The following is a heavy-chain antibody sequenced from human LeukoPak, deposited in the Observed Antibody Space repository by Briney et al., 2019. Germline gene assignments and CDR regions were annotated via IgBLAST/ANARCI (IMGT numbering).Heavy chain of an antibody. CDR1: GFTFSSYA. J-gene: IGHJ4*02. CDR2: ISGSGGST. CDR3: ANLPASIVGATCSFDY. V-gene: IGHV3-23*01. D-gene: IGHD1-26*01. Sequence: GSLRLSCAASGFTFSSYAMSWVRQAPGKGLEWVSAISGSGGSTYYADSVKGRFTISRDNSKNTLYLQMNSLRAEDTAVYYCANLPASIVGATCSFDYWGQGTLVTVSS.